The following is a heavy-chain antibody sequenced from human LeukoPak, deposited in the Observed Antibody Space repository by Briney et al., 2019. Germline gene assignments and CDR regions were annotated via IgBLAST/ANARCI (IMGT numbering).Heavy chain of an antibody. D-gene: IGHD2-2*02. CDR3: AKCGSSSNCYTPLGH. Sequence: GGSLRLSCAASGFIFSSYAMTWVRQTAEKGLEWVSAISSSSITAYADSVKGRFTISRDNFKNTLYLQMNSLRAEDTAKYYCAKCGSSSNCYTPLGHWGQETLVTLSS. V-gene: IGHV3-23*01. CDR2: ISSSSIT. J-gene: IGHJ4*02. CDR1: GFIFSSYA.